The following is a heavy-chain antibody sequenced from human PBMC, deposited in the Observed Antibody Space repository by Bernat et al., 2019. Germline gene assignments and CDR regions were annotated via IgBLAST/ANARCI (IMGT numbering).Heavy chain of an antibody. CDR3: ARPYRGIYYWYFDL. D-gene: IGHD2-21*01. CDR2: ILSYNGNT. CDR1: CYTFTIYC. Sequence: QFQLVQSVSSLKKPGASFPFSCKASCYTFTIYCISWVLQAPGHFLEFLLWILSYNGNTNYAPKLQGRVTMTTDTSTSTSYMEVRSLRSDDMAVYYCARPYRGIYYWYFDLWGRGNLVTVSS. V-gene: IGHV1-18*03. J-gene: IGHJ2*01.